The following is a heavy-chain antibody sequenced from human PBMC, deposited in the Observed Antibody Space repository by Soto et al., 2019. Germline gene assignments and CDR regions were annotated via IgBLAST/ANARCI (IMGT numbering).Heavy chain of an antibody. Sequence: EVQLVESGGGLVQPGGSLRLSCAASGFTFSSYEMNWVRQAPGKGLEWVSYISSSGSTIYYADSVKGRFTISRDNAKNSLYLQMNSLRAEDTAVYYCARDRLRFLGYYFDYWGQGTLVTVSS. D-gene: IGHD3-3*01. J-gene: IGHJ4*02. CDR2: ISSSGSTI. V-gene: IGHV3-48*03. CDR3: ARDRLRFLGYYFDY. CDR1: GFTFSSYE.